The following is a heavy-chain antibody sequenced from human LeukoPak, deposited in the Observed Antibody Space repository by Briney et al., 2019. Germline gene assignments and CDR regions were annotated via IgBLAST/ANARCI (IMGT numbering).Heavy chain of an antibody. CDR2: INWVGDPT. J-gene: IGHJ4*02. CDR1: GFSFGDYA. CDR3: ANDRPYGDYGGGDFFDS. V-gene: IGHV3-43D*03. D-gene: IGHD4-17*01. Sequence: TGGSLRLSCAASGFSFGDYAVHWVRQAPGEGLQWLPSINWVGDPTSYADSVKGRFSLSRDKTKSSLYLQMHSLRSEDTALYYCANDRPYGDYGGGDFFDSWGQGTLVTVSS.